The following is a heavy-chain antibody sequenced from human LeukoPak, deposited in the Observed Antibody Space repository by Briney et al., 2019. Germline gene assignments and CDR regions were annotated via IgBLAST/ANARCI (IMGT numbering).Heavy chain of an antibody. V-gene: IGHV1-69*04. CDR1: GGTFSSYA. J-gene: IGHJ4*02. CDR2: IIPILGIA. D-gene: IGHD2-21*02. Sequence: SVKVSCKASGGTFSSYAISWVRQAPGQGLEWMGRIIPILGIANYAQKFQGRVTITADKSTSTAYMELSSLRSEDTAVYYCASYSGDPASYFDYWGQGTLVTVSS. CDR3: ASYSGDPASYFDY.